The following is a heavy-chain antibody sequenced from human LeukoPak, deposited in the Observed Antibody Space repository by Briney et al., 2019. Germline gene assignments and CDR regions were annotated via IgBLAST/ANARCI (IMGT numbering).Heavy chain of an antibody. J-gene: IGHJ4*02. CDR3: ARVGDSSGWYPHYFDY. CDR2: XSSSGSTI. Sequence: PGGSLRLSCAASGFTFSSYEMNWVRQAPGKGLXXXXXXSSSGSTIYYADSVKGRFTISRDNAKNSLYLQMNSLRAEDTAVYYCARVGDSSGWYPHYFDYWGQGTLVTVSS. CDR1: GFTFSSYE. D-gene: IGHD6-19*01. V-gene: IGHV3-48*03.